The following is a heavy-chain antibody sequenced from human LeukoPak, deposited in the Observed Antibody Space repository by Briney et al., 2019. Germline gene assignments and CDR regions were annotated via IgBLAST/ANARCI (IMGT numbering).Heavy chain of an antibody. D-gene: IGHD2-2*01. CDR3: ARDRGSRPFDY. J-gene: IGHJ4*02. V-gene: IGHV3-30*04. Sequence: GGSLRLSCAASGFTFSSYAMHWVRQAPGKGREWVAVISYDGSYKDYADSVKGRFTASRDNPKSTMYVQMNSLRAEDAAVYYCARDRGSRPFDYWGQGTLVTVSS. CDR1: GFTFSSYA. CDR2: ISYDGSYK.